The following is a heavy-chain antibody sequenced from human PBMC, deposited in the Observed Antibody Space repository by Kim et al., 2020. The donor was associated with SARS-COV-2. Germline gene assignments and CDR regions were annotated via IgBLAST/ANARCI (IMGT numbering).Heavy chain of an antibody. J-gene: IGHJ4*02. D-gene: IGHD6-13*01. V-gene: IGHV4-31*02. CDR3: ARGSQLVRAPFGC. Sequence: NRAVRSRVTISVDAAKNQFSLEMSSVTAADTAVYYCARGSQLVRAPFGCWGQGTLVSVSS.